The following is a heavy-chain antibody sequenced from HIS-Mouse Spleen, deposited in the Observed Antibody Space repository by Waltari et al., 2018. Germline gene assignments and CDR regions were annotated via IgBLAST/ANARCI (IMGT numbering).Heavy chain of an antibody. CDR3: ARDGEYSSIWFDP. CDR1: GGSISSSSYY. J-gene: IGHJ5*02. CDR2: IYYSGST. D-gene: IGHD6-6*01. Sequence: QLQLQESGPGLVKPSETLSLTCTVSGGSISSSSYYWGWIRQPPGKGLEWIGSIYYSGSTYYNPSLKSRVTISVDTSKNQFSLKLSSVTAADTAVYYCARDGEYSSIWFDPWGQGTLVTVSS. V-gene: IGHV4-39*07.